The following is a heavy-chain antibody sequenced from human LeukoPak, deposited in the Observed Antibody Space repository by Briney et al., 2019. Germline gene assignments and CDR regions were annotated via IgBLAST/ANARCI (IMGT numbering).Heavy chain of an antibody. CDR1: GFSLSSYW. Sequence: GESLRLSCAAPGFSLSSYWMQWVRQAPGKGLVWVSRIKSDGSEVTYADSVKGRFTISRDNAKNTLYLQMNSLRVEDTAVYYCARVLRWFDSWGQGNLVTVSS. CDR3: ARVLRWFDS. V-gene: IGHV3-74*01. J-gene: IGHJ5*01. CDR2: IKSDGSEV. D-gene: IGHD3-10*01.